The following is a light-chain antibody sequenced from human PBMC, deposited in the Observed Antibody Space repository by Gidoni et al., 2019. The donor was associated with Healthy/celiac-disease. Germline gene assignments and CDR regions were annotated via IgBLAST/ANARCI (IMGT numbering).Light chain of an antibody. J-gene: IGKJ3*01. CDR2: DAS. CDR1: QDISNY. Sequence: DIQMTQSPSSLSASVGDRVTITCQASQDISNYLNWYQQKPGKAPKLLIYDASNLETGVPSRFSGSESGTDFTFTISSLQPEDIATYYCQQYDNLFTFGPGTKLDIK. CDR3: QQYDNLFT. V-gene: IGKV1-33*01.